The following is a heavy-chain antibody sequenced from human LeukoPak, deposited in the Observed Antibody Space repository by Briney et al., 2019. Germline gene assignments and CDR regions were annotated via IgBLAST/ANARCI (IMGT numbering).Heavy chain of an antibody. CDR3: AREGCSSTSCSAYGMDV. J-gene: IGHJ6*02. Sequence: ASVKVSCKASGYTFPSYFMHWVRQAPGQGLEWMGTINPTGGSTTYAQKFQGRVTMTRDTSTSTVYMELSSLRSDDTAVYYCAREGCSSTSCSAYGMDVWGQGTTVTVSS. CDR2: INPTGGST. CDR1: GYTFPSYF. V-gene: IGHV1-46*01. D-gene: IGHD2-2*01.